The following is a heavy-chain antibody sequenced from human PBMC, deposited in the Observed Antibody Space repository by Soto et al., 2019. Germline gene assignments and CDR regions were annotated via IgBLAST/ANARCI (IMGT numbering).Heavy chain of an antibody. CDR2: IYYSGST. CDR3: ARRYSSAVDI. Sequence: QVQLQESGPGLVKPSETLSLTCTVSGGSISSYYWSWIRQPPGKGLEWIGYIYYSGSTNYNPSLKSRVTISVDTSKNQFSLKLSSVTAADTAVYYCARRYSSAVDIWGQGTMVTVCS. J-gene: IGHJ3*02. D-gene: IGHD6-13*01. CDR1: GGSISSYY. V-gene: IGHV4-59*08.